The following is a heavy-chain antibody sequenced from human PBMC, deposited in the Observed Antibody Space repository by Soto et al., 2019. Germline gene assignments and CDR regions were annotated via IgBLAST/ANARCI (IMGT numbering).Heavy chain of an antibody. J-gene: IGHJ4*02. Sequence: EVQLVESGGGLVQPGRSLRLSCAASGFTFDDYAMHWVRQAPGKGLEWVSGISWNSGSIDYADSVKGGFTISRDNAKNSLYLQMNSLIPEDTALYYCAKPSGIIVGRGWFDYWGQGTLVTVSS. D-gene: IGHD3-22*01. CDR1: GFTFDDYA. V-gene: IGHV3-9*01. CDR3: AKPSGIIVGRGWFDY. CDR2: ISWNSGSI.